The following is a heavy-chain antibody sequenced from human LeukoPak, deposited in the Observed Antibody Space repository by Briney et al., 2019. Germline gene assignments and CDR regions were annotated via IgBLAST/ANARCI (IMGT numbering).Heavy chain of an antibody. J-gene: IGHJ3*02. CDR3: AKDLASIAAAGGAFDI. CDR2: ISGSGDST. CDR1: GFTFSSYA. Sequence: GGSLRLSCAASGFTFSSYAMSWVRQAPGKGLEWVSAISGSGDSTYYGDSVKGRFTISRGNSKNTLYLQMNSLRAEDTAVYYCAKDLASIAAAGGAFDIWGQGTMVTVSS. D-gene: IGHD6-13*01. V-gene: IGHV3-23*01.